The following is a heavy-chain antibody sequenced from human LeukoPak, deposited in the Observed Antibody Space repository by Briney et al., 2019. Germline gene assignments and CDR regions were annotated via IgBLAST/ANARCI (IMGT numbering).Heavy chain of an antibody. D-gene: IGHD3-3*02. V-gene: IGHV3-23*01. J-gene: IGHJ6*03. Sequence: GGSLRLSCAASGFTFSSYAMSWVRQAPGKGLGWVSVITGSGGSTYYADSVKGRFTISRDNSKNTLYLQMNSLRAEDTAVYYCAKNPAHFWSGFRYFYMDVWGKGTTVTVSS. CDR1: GFTFSSYA. CDR2: ITGSGGST. CDR3: AKNPAHFWSGFRYFYMDV.